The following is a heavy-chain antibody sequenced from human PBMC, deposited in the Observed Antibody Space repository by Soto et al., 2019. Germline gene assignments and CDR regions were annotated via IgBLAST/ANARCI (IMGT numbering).Heavy chain of an antibody. CDR2: ISYDGNNK. V-gene: IGHV3-30*18. J-gene: IGHJ6*02. Sequence: QVQLVESGGGVVQPGRSLRLSCRASGFKFSTYGMHWVRQAPGKGLEWVAVISYDGNNKDYADSVKGRFTISRDNSKNTSYLQMNSLRAEDTAVYYCAKGLVGYVFGVQDYYFGMDVWGQGTTVAVSS. D-gene: IGHD1-26*01. CDR1: GFKFSTYG. CDR3: AKGLVGYVFGVQDYYFGMDV.